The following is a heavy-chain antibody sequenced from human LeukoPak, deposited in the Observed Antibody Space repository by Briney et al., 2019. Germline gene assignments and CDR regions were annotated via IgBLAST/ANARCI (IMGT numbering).Heavy chain of an antibody. CDR3: AAYYYGSGSYPSDY. V-gene: IGHV3-73*01. CDR1: GFTFSGSA. D-gene: IGHD3-10*01. Sequence: GGSLKLSRAASGFTFSGSAMHWVRQASGKGLEWVGRIRSKANSYATAYAASVKGRFTISRDDSKNTAYLQMNSLKTEDTAVYYCAAYYYGSGSYPSDYWGQGTLVTVSS. CDR2: IRSKANSYAT. J-gene: IGHJ4*02.